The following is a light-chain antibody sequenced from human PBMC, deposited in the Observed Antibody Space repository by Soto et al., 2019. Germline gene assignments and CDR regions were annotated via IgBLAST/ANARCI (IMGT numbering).Light chain of an antibody. CDR2: DAS. Sequence: EIVLTQSPGTLSLSPGERATLSCRASQSVSSSYLAWYQQKPGQAPRLLIYDASNRATGIPARFSGTGSETDFTLTISSLEPEDFAIYYCQQRSKMPLTFGQGTKVDIK. J-gene: IGKJ1*01. V-gene: IGKV3D-20*02. CDR3: QQRSKMPLT. CDR1: QSVSSSY.